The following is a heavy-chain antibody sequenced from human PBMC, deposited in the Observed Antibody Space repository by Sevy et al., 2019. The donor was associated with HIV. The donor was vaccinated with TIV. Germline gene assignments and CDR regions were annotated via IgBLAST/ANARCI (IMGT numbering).Heavy chain of an antibody. CDR2: MNPNSGNT. CDR1: GYTFTSYD. J-gene: IGHJ6*02. V-gene: IGHV1-8*01. CDR3: AKSSSSSSHYYYYYGMDV. Sequence: ASVKVSCKASGYTFTSYDINWVRQATGQGLEWMGWMNPNSGNTGYAQKFQGRVTMTRNTSISTAYMELSSLRSEDTAVYYCAKSSSSSSHYYYYYGMDVWGQRTSVTVSS. D-gene: IGHD6-13*01.